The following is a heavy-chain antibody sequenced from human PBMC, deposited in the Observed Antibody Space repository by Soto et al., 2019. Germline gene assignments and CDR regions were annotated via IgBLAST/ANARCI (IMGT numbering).Heavy chain of an antibody. V-gene: IGHV1-69*02. Sequence: QVQLVQSGAEVKKPGSSVKVSCKASGGTFSSYTISWVRQAPGQGLEWMGRIIPILGIANYAQKFQGRVTITADKSTSTAYMELSSLRSEDTAVYYCARGGDGYLDDAFDIWGQGTMVTVSS. CDR1: GGTFSSYT. D-gene: IGHD3-16*01. CDR3: ARGGDGYLDDAFDI. CDR2: IIPILGIA. J-gene: IGHJ3*02.